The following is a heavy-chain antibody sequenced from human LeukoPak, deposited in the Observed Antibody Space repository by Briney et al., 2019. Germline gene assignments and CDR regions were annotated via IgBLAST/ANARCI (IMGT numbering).Heavy chain of an antibody. CDR2: IIPILGIA. CDR1: VGTFSSYT. D-gene: IGHD3-22*01. CDR3: ARDRYYDSSGLPGGYFDY. J-gene: IGHJ4*02. Sequence: SVNVSCKASVGTFSSYTISWVRQAPGQGLEWMGRIIPILGIANYAQKFQGRVTITADKSTSTAYMELSSLRSEDTAVYYCARDRYYDSSGLPGGYFDYWGQGTLVTVSS. V-gene: IGHV1-69*04.